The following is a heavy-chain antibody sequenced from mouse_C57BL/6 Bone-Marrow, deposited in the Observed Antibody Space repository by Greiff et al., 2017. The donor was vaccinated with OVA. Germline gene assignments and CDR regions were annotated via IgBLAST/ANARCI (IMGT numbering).Heavy chain of an antibody. V-gene: IGHV4-1*01. CDR3: ARQGYYGNPYYFDD. J-gene: IGHJ2*01. CDR2: INPDSSTI. D-gene: IGHD2-1*01. Sequence: SAAGIDFSRYWMSWVRRAPGKGLEWIGEINPDSSTINYAPSLKDKFIISRDNAKNTLYLQMSKVRSEDTALYYCARQGYYGNPYYFDDWGQGTTLTVSS. CDR1: GIDFSRYW.